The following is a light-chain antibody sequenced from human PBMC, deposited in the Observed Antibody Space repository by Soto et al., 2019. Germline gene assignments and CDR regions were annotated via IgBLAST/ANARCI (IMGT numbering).Light chain of an antibody. CDR1: SSDVGNYNY. Sequence: QSALTQPASVSGSPGQSITISCTGTSSDVGNYNYISLYQQHPGKAPKLMIFDVSNRPSGVSDRFSGSKSGNTASLTISGLQADDEADYYCSSYSTSSPVVFGGGTKLTVL. V-gene: IGLV2-14*03. CDR2: DVS. J-gene: IGLJ2*01. CDR3: SSYSTSSPVV.